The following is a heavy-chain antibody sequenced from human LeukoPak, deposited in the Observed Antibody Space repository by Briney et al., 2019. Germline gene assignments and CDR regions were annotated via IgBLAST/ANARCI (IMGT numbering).Heavy chain of an antibody. CDR1: GGSISSSSYY. CDR3: ARHGPDYSGLFDP. D-gene: IGHD4-11*01. CDR2: IYCSGST. Sequence: PSETLSLTCTVSGGSISSSSYYWGWIRQPPGKGLEWIGSIYCSGSTYYNPSLKSRVTMSRDTSKNQFSLKVISVTAADTAMYFCARHGPDYSGLFDPWGQGTVVTVSS. J-gene: IGHJ5*02. V-gene: IGHV4-39*01.